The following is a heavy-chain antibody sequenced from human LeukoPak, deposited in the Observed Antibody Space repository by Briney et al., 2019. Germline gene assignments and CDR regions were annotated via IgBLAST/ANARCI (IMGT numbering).Heavy chain of an antibody. CDR1: GGTFSSYA. D-gene: IGHD3-22*01. CDR2: IIPIFGTA. CDR3: ARDSSGYYSPLS. V-gene: IGHV1-69*05. Sequence: SVKVSCKASGGTFSSYAISLVRQAPGQGLEWMGGIIPIFGTANYAQKFQGRVTITTDEFTSTAYMELSSLRSEDTAVYYCARDSSGYYSPLSWGQGTLVTVSS. J-gene: IGHJ4*02.